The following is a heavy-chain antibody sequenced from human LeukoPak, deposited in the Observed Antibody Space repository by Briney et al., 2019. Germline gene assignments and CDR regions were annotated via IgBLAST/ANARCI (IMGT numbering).Heavy chain of an antibody. CDR2: TSGSGTTT. CDR1: GFTFSNYA. V-gene: IGHV3-23*01. J-gene: IGHJ4*02. Sequence: PGGSLRLSCAASGFTFSNYAMSWVRQAPGKGLEWVSATSGSGTTTSYADSVKGRFTISRDNSKNTLYLQVNSLRAEDTAIYYCAKRLGYNFDYWGQGTLVPSPQ. D-gene: IGHD5-18*01. CDR3: AKRLGYNFDY.